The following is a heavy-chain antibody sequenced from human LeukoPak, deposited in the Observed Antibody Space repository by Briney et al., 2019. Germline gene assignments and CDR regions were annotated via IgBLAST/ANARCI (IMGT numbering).Heavy chain of an antibody. D-gene: IGHD1-26*01. CDR3: ARVRSPLTVDY. Sequence: SETLSLTCTVSGGSIGGYYWAWIRQPPGKGLEWIGNIYYSGSTNYSPSLKSRVTISVDTSKNQFSLKLSSVTAADTAVCYCARVRSPLTVDYWGQGTLVSVSS. CDR1: GGSIGGYY. CDR2: IYYSGST. J-gene: IGHJ4*02. V-gene: IGHV4-59*01.